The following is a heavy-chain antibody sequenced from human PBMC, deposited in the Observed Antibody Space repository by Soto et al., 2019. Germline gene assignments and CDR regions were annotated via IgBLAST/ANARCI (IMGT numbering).Heavy chain of an antibody. Sequence: QVQLVQSGAEVKKPGASVKVSCKASGYTFTSYDISWVRQATGQGLEWMGRLNPNSVNTAYAQKFQGRVTMTRNTSISTGYVELSSLRSEDKSVYYCARTTPYYYYALDVWGQGTTVTVSS. CDR2: LNPNSVNT. D-gene: IGHD1-1*01. V-gene: IGHV1-8*01. J-gene: IGHJ6*02. CDR3: ARTTPYYYYALDV. CDR1: GYTFTSYD.